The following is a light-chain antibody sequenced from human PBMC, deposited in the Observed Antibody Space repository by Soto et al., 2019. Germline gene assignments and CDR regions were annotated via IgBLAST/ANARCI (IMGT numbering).Light chain of an antibody. V-gene: IGKV3-20*01. CDR2: GAS. J-gene: IGKJ2*01. Sequence: EIVLTQSPGTLSLSPGERATLSCRASQSVSSSSLAWYQQKPGQAHRLLIYGASSRATGIPDRFSGSGSGTDFTLTSSILESEDFAVYYCQQYGSSPGYTFGQGTKLEIK. CDR3: QQYGSSPGYT. CDR1: QSVSSSS.